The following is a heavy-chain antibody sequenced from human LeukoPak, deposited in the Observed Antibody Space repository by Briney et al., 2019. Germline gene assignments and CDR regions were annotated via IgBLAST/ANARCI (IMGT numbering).Heavy chain of an antibody. Sequence: ASETLSLTCAVYGGSFSGYYWSWIRQPPGKGLEWIGEINHSGSTNYNPSLKSRVTMSVDTSKNQFSLKLSSVTAADTAVYYCASWVFDGSGSYFYYWGQGTLVTVSS. V-gene: IGHV4-34*01. D-gene: IGHD3-10*01. CDR2: INHSGST. CDR3: ASWVFDGSGSYFYY. CDR1: GGSFSGYY. J-gene: IGHJ4*02.